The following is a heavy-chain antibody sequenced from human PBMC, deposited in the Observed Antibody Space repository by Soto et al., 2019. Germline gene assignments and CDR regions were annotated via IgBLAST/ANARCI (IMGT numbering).Heavy chain of an antibody. J-gene: IGHJ5*02. Sequence: QVQVQESGPGLVKPSDTLSLTCTVSGYSVSSRSYFWGWIRQPPGKGLEWIGTIYYNGSTYYNPSLKSRVTLFVDTSRNQFSLKLTSVTASDTALYYCARQRVIPGTPTNWFVPWGQGTLVTVSS. CDR2: IYYNGST. CDR3: ARQRVIPGTPTNWFVP. CDR1: GYSVSSRSYF. D-gene: IGHD2-15*01. V-gene: IGHV4-39*01.